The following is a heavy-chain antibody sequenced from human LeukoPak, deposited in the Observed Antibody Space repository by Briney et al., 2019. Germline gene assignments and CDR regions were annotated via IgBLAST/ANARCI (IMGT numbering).Heavy chain of an antibody. CDR2: IYYSGST. CDR3: ARDLRVVPAAIESGRDY. CDR1: GGSISSSSYY. V-gene: IGHV4-39*02. Sequence: SETLSLTCTVSGGSISSSSYYWGWIRQPPGKGLEWIGSIYYSGSTYYNPSLKSRVTISVDTSKNQFSLKLSSVTAADTAVYYCARDLRVVPAAIESGRDYWGQGTLVTVSS. J-gene: IGHJ4*02. D-gene: IGHD2-2*02.